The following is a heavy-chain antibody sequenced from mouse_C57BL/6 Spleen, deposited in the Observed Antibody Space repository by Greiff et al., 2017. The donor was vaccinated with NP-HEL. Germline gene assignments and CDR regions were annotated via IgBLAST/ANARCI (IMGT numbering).Heavy chain of an antibody. CDR2: IYPRDGST. D-gene: IGHD2-3*01. CDR1: GYTFTSYD. V-gene: IGHV1-85*01. J-gene: IGHJ4*01. CDR3: ARYAFYDCYAMDY. Sequence: QVQLKESGPELVKPGASVKLSCKASGYTFTSYDINWVKQRPGQGLEWIGWIYPRDGSTKYNEKFKGKATLTVDTSSSTAYMELHSLTSEDSAVYFCARYAFYDCYAMDYWGQGTSVTVSS.